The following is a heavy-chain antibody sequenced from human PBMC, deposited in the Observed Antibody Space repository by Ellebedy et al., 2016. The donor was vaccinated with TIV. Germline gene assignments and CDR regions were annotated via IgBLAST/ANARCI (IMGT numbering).Heavy chain of an antibody. Sequence: SQTLSLTCAVYGGSFSGYYWSWIRQPTGKGLEWIGEINHSGSTNYNPSLKSRVTISVDTSKNQFSLKLSSVTAADTAVYYCARGLRRGYSYGYHYWGQGTLGTVSS. V-gene: IGHV4-34*01. CDR1: GGSFSGYY. D-gene: IGHD5-18*01. CDR3: ARGLRRGYSYGYHY. J-gene: IGHJ4*02. CDR2: INHSGST.